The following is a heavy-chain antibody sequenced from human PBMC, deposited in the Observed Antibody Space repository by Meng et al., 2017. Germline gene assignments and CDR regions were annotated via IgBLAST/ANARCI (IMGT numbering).Heavy chain of an antibody. CDR1: GFTFSGYD. J-gene: IGHJ4*02. CDR3: ARGVVRGVIYPQFDY. D-gene: IGHD3-10*01. Sequence: VQLGESGGGLVQPGGSLRLSCAASGFTFSGYDMHWVRQATGKGLEWVSAIGTAGDTYYPGSVKGRFTISRENAKNSLYLQMNSLRAGDTAVYYCARGVVRGVIYPQFDYWGQGTLVTVSS. CDR2: IGTAGDT. V-gene: IGHV3-13*01.